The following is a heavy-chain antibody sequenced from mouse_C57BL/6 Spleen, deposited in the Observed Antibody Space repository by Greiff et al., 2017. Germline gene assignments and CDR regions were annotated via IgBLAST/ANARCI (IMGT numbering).Heavy chain of an antibody. CDR3: ASPYWEDYYAMDY. CDR1: GYAFSSSW. Sequence: QVQLQQSGPELVKPGASVKISCKASGYAFSSSWMNWVKQRPGKGLEWIGRIYPGDGDTNYNGKFKGKATLTADKSSSTAYMQLSSLTSEDSAVYFCASPYWEDYYAMDYWGQGTSVTVSS. J-gene: IGHJ4*01. V-gene: IGHV1-82*01. CDR2: IYPGDGDT. D-gene: IGHD4-1*01.